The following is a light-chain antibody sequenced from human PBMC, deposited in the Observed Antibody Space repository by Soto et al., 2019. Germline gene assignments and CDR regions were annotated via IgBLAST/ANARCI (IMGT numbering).Light chain of an antibody. CDR3: SSYTSSSTL. CDR1: RSDVGGYNY. CDR2: AVT. J-gene: IGLJ1*01. V-gene: IGLV2-14*01. Sequence: QSALTQPASVSGSPGQSITMSCTGSRSDVGGYNYVSWYQQHPGKAPKLMIYAVTDRPSGVSSRFSGSKSGNTASLTISGLQAEDEADYYCSSYTSSSTLFGTGTKLTVL.